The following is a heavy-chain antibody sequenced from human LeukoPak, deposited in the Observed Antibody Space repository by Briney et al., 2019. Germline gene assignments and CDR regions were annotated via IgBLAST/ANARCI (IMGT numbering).Heavy chain of an antibody. Sequence: GGSLRLSCAASGFTFSTYWTHWVRQGPGKGLVWVSLINSDGSSTTYADSVKGRFTISRDNAKNTLYLQMNSLRAEDTAVYYCARVTTMAIDYWGQGTLVTVSS. J-gene: IGHJ4*02. CDR3: ARVTTMAIDY. CDR2: INSDGSST. V-gene: IGHV3-74*01. CDR1: GFTFSTYW. D-gene: IGHD3-10*01.